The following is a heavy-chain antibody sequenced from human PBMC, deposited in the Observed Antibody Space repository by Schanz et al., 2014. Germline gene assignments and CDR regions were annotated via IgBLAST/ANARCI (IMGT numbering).Heavy chain of an antibody. D-gene: IGHD4-17*01. J-gene: IGHJ4*02. Sequence: QLRLVQSGAEVKKPGASVKVSCKASGYTFTTYAISWVRQAPGQGLEWMGWVSAYNGNTKYAEKLEDRVTMTTDISTSTAYMQLRSLTSDDTAVYYCARVVRSDYLSELDFWGQGTQVIVSS. CDR2: VSAYNGNT. V-gene: IGHV1-18*04. CDR1: GYTFTTYA. CDR3: ARVVRSDYLSELDF.